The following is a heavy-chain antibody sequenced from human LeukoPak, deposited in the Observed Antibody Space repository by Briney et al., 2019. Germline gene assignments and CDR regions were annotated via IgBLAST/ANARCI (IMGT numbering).Heavy chain of an antibody. D-gene: IGHD3-22*01. J-gene: IGHJ4*02. Sequence: GGSLRLSCAASGFTFSDYYMSWIRQAPGKGLEWVSYISSSGSTIYYADSVKGRFTISRDNAKNSLYLQMNSLRAEDTAVYYCARLKRNGYYDSSGYYYFDYWGQGTLVTVSS. CDR2: ISSSGSTI. CDR1: GFTFSDYY. V-gene: IGHV3-11*04. CDR3: ARLKRNGYYDSSGYYYFDY.